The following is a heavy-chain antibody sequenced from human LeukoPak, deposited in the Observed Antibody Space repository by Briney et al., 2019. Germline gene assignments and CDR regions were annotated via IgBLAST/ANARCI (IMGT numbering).Heavy chain of an antibody. CDR1: GFTFSSYS. J-gene: IGHJ4*02. CDR3: ARDGRGQQLAYFDY. V-gene: IGHV3-21*01. Sequence: GGSLRLSCAASGFTFSSYSMNWVRQAPGKGLEWVSSISSSSSYIYCADSVKGRFTISRDNAKNSLYLQMNSLRAEDTAVYYCARDGRGQQLAYFDYWGQGTLVTVSS. D-gene: IGHD6-13*01. CDR2: ISSSSSYI.